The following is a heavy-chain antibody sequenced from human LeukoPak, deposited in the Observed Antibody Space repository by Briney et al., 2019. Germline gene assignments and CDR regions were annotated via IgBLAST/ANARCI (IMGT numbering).Heavy chain of an antibody. CDR3: ARAAVAGHGEDYYYYYMDV. V-gene: IGHV6-1*01. D-gene: IGHD6-19*01. Sequence: SQTLSLTCAISGDSVSSNSAAWNWIRQSPSRGLEWLGRTYYRSKWYNDYAVSVKSRITINPDTSKNQFSLQLNSVTPEDTAVYYCARAAVAGHGEDYYYYYMDVWGKGTTVTVSS. CDR1: GDSVSSNSAA. CDR2: TYYRSKWYN. J-gene: IGHJ6*03.